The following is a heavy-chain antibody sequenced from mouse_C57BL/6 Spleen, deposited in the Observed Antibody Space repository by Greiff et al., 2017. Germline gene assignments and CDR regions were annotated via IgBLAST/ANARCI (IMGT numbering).Heavy chain of an antibody. CDR3: AKHLTTVVAPYYAMDY. V-gene: IGHV2-9*01. CDR2: IWGGGST. Sequence: VKLVESGPGLVAPSQSLSITCTVSGFSLTSYGVDWVRQPPGKGLEWLGVIWGGGSTNYNSALMSRLSISKDNSKSQVFLKMNSLQTDDTAMYYCAKHLTTVVAPYYAMDYWGQGTSVTVSS. D-gene: IGHD1-1*01. CDR1: GFSLTSYG. J-gene: IGHJ4*01.